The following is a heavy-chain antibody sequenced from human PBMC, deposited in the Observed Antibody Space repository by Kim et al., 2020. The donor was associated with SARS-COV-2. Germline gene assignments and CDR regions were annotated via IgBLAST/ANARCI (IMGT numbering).Heavy chain of an antibody. CDR3: ARVIVGSGSYRFAY. V-gene: IGHV3-11*04. J-gene: IGHJ4*02. Sequence: GSVKSRFTISKDNAKNSLYLQMNSLRAEDTAVYYCARVIVGSGSYRFAYWGQGTLVTVSS. D-gene: IGHD3-10*01.